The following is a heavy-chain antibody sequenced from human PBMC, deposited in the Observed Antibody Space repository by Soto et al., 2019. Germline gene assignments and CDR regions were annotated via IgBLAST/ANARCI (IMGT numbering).Heavy chain of an antibody. CDR1: GFLFGDYS. CDR2: IKRNDYGGRP. J-gene: IGHJ4*02. CDR3: FIDAGGGFWPVLDF. V-gene: IGHV3-49*04. D-gene: IGHD3-16*01. Sequence: GGSLRLSCTASGFLFGDYSLSWVRQGPGKGLEWVGFIKRNDYGGRPETAASIKDRFFISRDDSNSIAYLQMNSLRSEDKGVYFCFIDAGGGFWPVLDFWGQGTQV.